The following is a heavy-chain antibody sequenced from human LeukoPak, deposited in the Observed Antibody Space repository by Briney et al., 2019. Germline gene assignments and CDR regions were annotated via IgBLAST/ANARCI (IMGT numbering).Heavy chain of an antibody. CDR2: IYSGGST. CDR3: ASGASIAVAGTGQDY. Sequence: GGSLRLSCAASGFTVSSSYMSWVRQAPGKGLEWVSVIYSGGSTYYADSVKGRFTISRDNSKNTLYLQMNSLRAEDTAVYYCASGASIAVAGTGQDYWGQGTLVTVSS. D-gene: IGHD6-19*01. CDR1: GFTVSSSY. V-gene: IGHV3-66*01. J-gene: IGHJ4*02.